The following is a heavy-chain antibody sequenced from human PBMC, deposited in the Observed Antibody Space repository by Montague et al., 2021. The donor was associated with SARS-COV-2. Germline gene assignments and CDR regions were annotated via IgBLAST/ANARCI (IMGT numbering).Heavy chain of an antibody. D-gene: IGHD3-3*01. CDR2: INNRGST. J-gene: IGHJ4*02. CDR1: GGSFSGYY. Sequence: SETLSLTCAVYGGSFSGYYWSWSRQPPRTGLDLIGEINNRGSTNYNPSLKSRVIISVDTSKNKFSLKLSSVTAADTAVYYCATPPSSITNFGLVQGYYFDDWGQGTLVTVSS. CDR3: ATPPSSITNFGLVQGYYFDD. V-gene: IGHV4-34*01.